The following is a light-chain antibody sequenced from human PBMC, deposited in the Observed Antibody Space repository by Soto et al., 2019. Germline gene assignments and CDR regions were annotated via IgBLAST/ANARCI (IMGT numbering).Light chain of an antibody. CDR2: AAS. Sequence: IHLTQSPSSLSASVGDRVTITCRASQGISSYLAWYQEKPGKAPKLLISAASTLQSGVPSRFSGSGSVTDFTLSISSLQPEDSATYYCQQFNSHPFTFGGGTKVEIK. CDR1: QGISSY. J-gene: IGKJ4*01. CDR3: QQFNSHPFT. V-gene: IGKV1-9*01.